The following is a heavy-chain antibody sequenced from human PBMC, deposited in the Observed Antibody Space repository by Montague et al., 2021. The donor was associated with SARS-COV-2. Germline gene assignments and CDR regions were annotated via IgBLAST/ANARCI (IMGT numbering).Heavy chain of an antibody. V-gene: IGHV4-59*01. CDR2: IYSSGST. D-gene: IGHD5-18*01. Sequence: SETLSLTCTVSGGSISSYYWSWIRQPPGKGLEWIGYIYSSGSTNYNPSLKSRVTISLDTSRNQFSLKLNSVTAADTAVYYCARGSYGPDAFDIRGQGTMVTVSS. CDR1: GGSISSYY. J-gene: IGHJ3*02. CDR3: ARGSYGPDAFDI.